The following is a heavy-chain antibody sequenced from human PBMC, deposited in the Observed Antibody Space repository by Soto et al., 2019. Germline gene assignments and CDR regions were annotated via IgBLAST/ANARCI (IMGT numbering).Heavy chain of an antibody. CDR3: TRQRDGYNYRYFDY. D-gene: IGHD5-12*01. V-gene: IGHV4-31*03. Sequence: ILSLTCTVSGGSINSGGYYWSWIRQHPGKGLEWIGYIYYSGSTYYNPSLKSRVTISIDTSKNQFSLKLSSVTAADTAVYYCTRQRDGYNYRYFDYWGQGTLVTVSS. J-gene: IGHJ4*02. CDR1: GGSINSGGYY. CDR2: IYYSGST.